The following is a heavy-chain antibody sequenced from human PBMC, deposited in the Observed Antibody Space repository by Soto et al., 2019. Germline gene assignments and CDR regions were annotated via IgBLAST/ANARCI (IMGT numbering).Heavy chain of an antibody. CDR2: IKQDGREK. CDR3: ARGTGGATSSGKDQFDY. J-gene: IGHJ4*02. V-gene: IGHV3-7*01. Sequence: EVQLVESGGGLVQPGGSLRLSCAGSGFIFGNFCMTWVRQAPGKGLGWVANIKQDGREKYYVDSVKGRFTISRDNVKNSLYLQMNRLRSEDTAVYYCARGTGGATSSGKDQFDYWGQGTLVPVSS. CDR1: GFIFGNFC. D-gene: IGHD1-26*01.